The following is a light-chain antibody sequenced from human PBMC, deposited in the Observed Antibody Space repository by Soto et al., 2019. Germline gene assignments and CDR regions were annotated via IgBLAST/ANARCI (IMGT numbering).Light chain of an antibody. V-gene: IGLV2-23*02. Sequence: QSALTQPASVSGSPGQSITISCTGTSSAVGSYNLVTWYQQQPGKAPKLMIYEVSKRPSGVSNRFSGSKSGNTASLTISGLQAQDDADYYCSSYAGSSTFRVVFGGGTKLTVL. CDR2: EVS. CDR3: SSYAGSSTFRVV. J-gene: IGLJ2*01. CDR1: SSAVGSYNL.